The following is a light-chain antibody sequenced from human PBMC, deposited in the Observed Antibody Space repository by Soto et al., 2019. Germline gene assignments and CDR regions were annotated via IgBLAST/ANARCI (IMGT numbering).Light chain of an antibody. J-gene: IGKJ3*01. CDR1: QTVSSAY. CDR2: GAS. Sequence: VLTQSPGTLSLSPGESATLSYRASQTVSSAYLAWYQQKPGQAPRLLIYGASSRVPIVPDRFSGSGSGADFNLAISRLEPEDFALYYCQYYNTSSGFAFGPGTRV. CDR3: QYYNTSSGFA. V-gene: IGKV3-20*01.